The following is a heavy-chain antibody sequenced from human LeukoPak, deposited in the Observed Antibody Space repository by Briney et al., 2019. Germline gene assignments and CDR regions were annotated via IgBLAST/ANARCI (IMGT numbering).Heavy chain of an antibody. CDR2: INPNSGGT. D-gene: IGHD3-16*01. CDR1: GYTFTGYF. V-gene: IGHV1-2*02. Sequence: ASVKVSCKASGYTFTGYFMHWVRQAPGQGFEWMGWINPNSGGTSYLQNFQGRVTMTRDTSISTAYMDLSRLRSDDTAVYYCARGRPGGYFDYWGQGTLVTVSS. J-gene: IGHJ4*02. CDR3: ARGRPGGYFDY.